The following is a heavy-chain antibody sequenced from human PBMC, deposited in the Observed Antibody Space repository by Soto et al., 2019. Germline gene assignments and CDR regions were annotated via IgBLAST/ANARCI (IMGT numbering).Heavy chain of an antibody. CDR2: INYSVST. V-gene: IGHV4-59*01. CDR1: GGSISSYY. CDR3: ARFEGATTVSYFQH. D-gene: IGHD1-26*01. Sequence: SETLSLTCTVSGGSISSYYWSWIRQPPGKGLEWIGYINYSVSTNYNPSLKSRVTISADTSKNQFSLKLSSVTAADTAVYYCARFEGATTVSYFQHGGKGILVTV. J-gene: IGHJ1*01.